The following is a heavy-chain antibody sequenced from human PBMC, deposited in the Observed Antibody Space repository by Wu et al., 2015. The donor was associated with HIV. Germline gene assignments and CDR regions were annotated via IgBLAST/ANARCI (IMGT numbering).Heavy chain of an antibody. CDR1: GVTFRDYA. CDR2: IIPSSGET. J-gene: IGHJ6*02. V-gene: IGHV1-2*02. CDR3: SGFRAKSYGMDV. D-gene: IGHD5-12*01. Sequence: QVQLVQSGAEVKKPGSSVKVSCKASGVTFRDYAFSWVRQAPGQGLEWMGGIIPSSGETDYAQRFQGRVTLTSDTSITTVFMELTTLRSDDTAIYYCSGFRAKSYGMDVWGPRDHGHRLL.